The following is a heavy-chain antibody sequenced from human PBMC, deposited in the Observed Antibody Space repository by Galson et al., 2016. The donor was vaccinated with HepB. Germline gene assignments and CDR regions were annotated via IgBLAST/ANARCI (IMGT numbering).Heavy chain of an antibody. Sequence: SETLSLTCSVSGGSISRYYWSWIRQPPGKGLEWIAYNTDNGSTEYNSSLKSRVTTSVDTSKNQFSLKLNSVTAADTADYYCAREGNNNYGGFDYWGQGTLVTVSS. CDR1: GGSISRYY. V-gene: IGHV4-59*01. J-gene: IGHJ4*02. CDR2: NTDNGST. D-gene: IGHD2/OR15-2a*01. CDR3: AREGNNNYGGFDY.